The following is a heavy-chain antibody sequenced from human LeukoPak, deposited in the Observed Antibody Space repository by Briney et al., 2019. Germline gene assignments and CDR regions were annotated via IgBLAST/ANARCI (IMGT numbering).Heavy chain of an antibody. Sequence: SETLSLTCTVSGGSISSSSYYWGWIRQPPGKGLEWIGSIYYSGSTYYNPSLKSRVTISVDTSKNQFSLKLSSVTAADTAVYYCARNKEGSGPAYYWGQGTLVTVSS. D-gene: IGHD3-10*01. J-gene: IGHJ4*02. CDR2: IYYSGST. V-gene: IGHV4-39*07. CDR3: ARNKEGSGPAYY. CDR1: GGSISSSSYY.